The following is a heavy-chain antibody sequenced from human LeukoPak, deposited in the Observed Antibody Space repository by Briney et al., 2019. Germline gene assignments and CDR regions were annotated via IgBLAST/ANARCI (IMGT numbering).Heavy chain of an antibody. J-gene: IGHJ4*02. V-gene: IGHV3-49*03. CDR1: GFTFGDYA. CDR3: TRGVGQQLIPPDY. D-gene: IGHD6-13*01. CDR2: IRSKTYGGTT. Sequence: GSLRLSCTASGFTFGDYAMSWFRQAPGKGLEWVGFIRSKTYGGTTGYAASVKDTFTISRGDSKSVVYLQMNSLKTEDTAFYYCTRGVGQQLIPPDYWGQGTLVTVSS.